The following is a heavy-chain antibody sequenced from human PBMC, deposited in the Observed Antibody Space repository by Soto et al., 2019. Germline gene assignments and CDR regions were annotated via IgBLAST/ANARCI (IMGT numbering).Heavy chain of an antibody. Sequence: GSLRLSCAASGFTFSSYSMNWVRQAPGKGLEWVSSISSSSSYIYYADSVKGRFTISRDNAKNSLYLQMNSLRAEDTAVYYCARRAASGSGSYSKHNWFDPWGQGTLVTVSS. V-gene: IGHV3-21*01. J-gene: IGHJ5*02. D-gene: IGHD3-10*01. CDR3: ARRAASGSGSYSKHNWFDP. CDR2: ISSSSSYI. CDR1: GFTFSSYS.